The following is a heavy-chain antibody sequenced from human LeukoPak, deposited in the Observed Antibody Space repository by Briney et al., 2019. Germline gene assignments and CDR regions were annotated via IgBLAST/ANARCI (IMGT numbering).Heavy chain of an antibody. J-gene: IGHJ5*02. CDR3: AREELGSSLGFDP. Sequence: GGSLRLSCAASGFTFSSYAMHWVRQAPGKGLEWVAVISYDGSNKYYADSVKGRFTISRDNSKNTLYLQMNSLRAEDTAVYYCAREELGSSLGFDPWGQGALVTVSS. CDR1: GFTFSSYA. D-gene: IGHD3-16*01. CDR2: ISYDGSNK. V-gene: IGHV3-30-3*01.